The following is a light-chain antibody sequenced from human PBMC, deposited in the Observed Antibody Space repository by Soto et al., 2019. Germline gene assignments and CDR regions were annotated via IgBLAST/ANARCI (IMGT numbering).Light chain of an antibody. J-gene: IGKJ1*01. V-gene: IGKV3-20*01. CDR1: QSVSSN. CDR2: GAS. Sequence: EIVMTQSPATLSVSPGERATLSCRASQSVSSNLAWYQQKPGQAPRLLIHGASTRATGIPDRFSGSGSGTDFTLTISRLEPEDFAVYYCQLYGSSPKTFGQGTKVDIK. CDR3: QLYGSSPKT.